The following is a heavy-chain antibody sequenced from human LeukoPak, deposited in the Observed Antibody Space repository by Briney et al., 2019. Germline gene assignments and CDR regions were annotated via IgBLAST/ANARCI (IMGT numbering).Heavy chain of an antibody. CDR2: SYTSGST. J-gene: IGHJ4*02. Sequence: SETLSLTCTVSGGSISSGSYYWSWIRQPAGKRLEWIGRSYTSGSTNYNPSLKSRVTISVDTSKNQFSLKLSSVTAADTAVYYCAREGYCSGGSCYSTPYWGQGTLVTVSS. CDR3: AREGYCSGGSCYSTPY. D-gene: IGHD2-15*01. CDR1: GGSISSGSYY. V-gene: IGHV4-61*02.